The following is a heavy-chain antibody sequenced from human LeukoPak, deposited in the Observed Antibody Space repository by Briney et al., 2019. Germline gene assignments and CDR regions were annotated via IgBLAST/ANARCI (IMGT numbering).Heavy chain of an antibody. CDR1: GFTFSSYW. Sequence: GSLRLPCAASGFTFSSYWMHWVRQAPGKGLVWVSRINGDGSNTSYADSVKGRFMISRDNAKNTLYLQMNSLRAEDAAVYYCARVVSTSEDWGQGTLVTVSS. J-gene: IGHJ4*02. CDR2: INGDGSNT. CDR3: ARVVSTSED. D-gene: IGHD6-13*01. V-gene: IGHV3-74*01.